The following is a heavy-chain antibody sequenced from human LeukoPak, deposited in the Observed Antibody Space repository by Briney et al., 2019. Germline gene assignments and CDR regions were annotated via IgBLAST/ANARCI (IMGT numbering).Heavy chain of an antibody. CDR3: ARDPTYYDFWSGPGAFDI. V-gene: IGHV3-48*03. D-gene: IGHD3-3*01. CDR1: GFTLSSHL. J-gene: IGHJ3*02. CDR2: ISSSGSTI. Sequence: GGSLRLSCVASGFTLSSHLMGWVRQAPGKGLEWVSYISSSGSTIYYADSVKGRFTISRDNAKNSLYLQMNSLRAEDTAVYYCARDPTYYDFWSGPGAFDIWGQGTMVTVSS.